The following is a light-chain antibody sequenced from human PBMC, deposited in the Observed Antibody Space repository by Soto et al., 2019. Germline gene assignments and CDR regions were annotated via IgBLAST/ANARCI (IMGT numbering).Light chain of an antibody. CDR2: GAS. Sequence: EIFLTQSPDTLSLSPGERATLSCRASQSVTNYIAWYQQRPGQAPRLLIYGASTRATGIPARFSGSGSGTEFTLTISSLQSEDFAVYYCQQYNNWPPVTFGQGTKVEIK. CDR1: QSVTNY. V-gene: IGKV3-15*01. CDR3: QQYNNWPPVT. J-gene: IGKJ1*01.